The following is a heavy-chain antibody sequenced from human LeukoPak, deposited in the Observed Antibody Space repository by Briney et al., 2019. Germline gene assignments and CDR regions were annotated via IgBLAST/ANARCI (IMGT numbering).Heavy chain of an antibody. V-gene: IGHV4-4*07. CDR1: RGSISSYY. CDR3: ARYSGYDSFDY. D-gene: IGHD5-12*01. Sequence: SEILSLTCTVSRGSISSYYWTWMRQPAGKGLEWIGRIYTSGSTDYNPSLKSRVTMSVDTSKNQFSLKLTSVTAADTAVYYCARYSGYDSFDYWGQGTLVTVSS. CDR2: IYTSGST. J-gene: IGHJ4*02.